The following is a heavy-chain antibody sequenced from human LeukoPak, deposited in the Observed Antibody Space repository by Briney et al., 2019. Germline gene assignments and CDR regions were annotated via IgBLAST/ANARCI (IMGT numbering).Heavy chain of an antibody. V-gene: IGHV1-18*01. CDR2: ISAYNGNT. CDR3: ARLSRHIAAAGPIDY. Sequence: ASVKVSCKASGYTFTSYGISWVRQAPGQGLEWMGWISAYNGNTNYAQKLQGRVTMTTDTSTSTAYMELRSLRSDDTAVYYCARLSRHIAAAGPIDYWGQGTLVTVSS. J-gene: IGHJ4*02. D-gene: IGHD6-13*01. CDR1: GYTFTSYG.